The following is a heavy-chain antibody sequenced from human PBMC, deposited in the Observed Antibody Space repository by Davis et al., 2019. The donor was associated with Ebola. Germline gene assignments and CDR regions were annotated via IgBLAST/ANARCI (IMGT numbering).Heavy chain of an antibody. CDR2: IYYSGST. D-gene: IGHD5-18*01. CDR3: ARGPYPPAMD. Sequence: GSLRLSCTVSGGSISSYYWSWIRQPPGQGLEWIGYIYYSGSTNYNPSLKSRVTISVDTSKNQFSLKLSSVTAADTAVYYCARGPYPPAMDWGQGTLVTVSS. V-gene: IGHV4-59*01. CDR1: GGSISSYY. J-gene: IGHJ4*02.